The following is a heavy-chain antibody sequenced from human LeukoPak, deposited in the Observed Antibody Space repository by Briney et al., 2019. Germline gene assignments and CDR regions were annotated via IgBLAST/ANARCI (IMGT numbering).Heavy chain of an antibody. CDR3: AREPSGSHFDY. D-gene: IGHD1-26*01. V-gene: IGHV1-46*01. CDR2: INPSGGST. Sequence: ASVKVSRKASGYTFTTYYMHWVRQAPGQGLEWMGIINPSGGSTTYAQKFQGRVTMTRDTSTSTVYMELNSLISEDTAVYYCAREPSGSHFDYWGQGTLVTVSS. J-gene: IGHJ4*02. CDR1: GYTFTTYY.